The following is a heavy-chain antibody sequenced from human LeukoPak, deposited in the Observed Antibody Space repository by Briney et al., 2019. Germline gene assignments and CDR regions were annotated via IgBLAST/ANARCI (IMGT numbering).Heavy chain of an antibody. CDR3: ARDHIAVAEGYFDY. CDR2: INPKSGGT. J-gene: IGHJ4*02. D-gene: IGHD6-19*01. V-gene: IGHV1-2*02. CDR1: GYTFTGYY. Sequence: ASVKVSCNASGYTFTGYYMHWVRQAPGQGLEWMGWINPKSGGTNYAQKFQGRVTMTRDTSISTAYMELSRLRSDDTAVYYCARDHIAVAEGYFDYWGQGTLVTVSS.